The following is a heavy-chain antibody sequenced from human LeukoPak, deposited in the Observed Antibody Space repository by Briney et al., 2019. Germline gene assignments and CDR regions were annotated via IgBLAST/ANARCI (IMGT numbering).Heavy chain of an antibody. V-gene: IGHV3-66*01. CDR1: GFTVSSNY. CDR2: IYSGGST. J-gene: IGHJ6*02. CDR3: ASCSSGWPYYYYYGMDV. Sequence: GGSLKLSCAASGFTVSSNYMSWVRQAPGKGLEWVSVIYSGGSTYYADSVKGRFTISRDNSKNTLYLQMNSLRAEDTAVYYCASCSSGWPYYYYYGMDVWGQGTTVTVSS. D-gene: IGHD6-19*01.